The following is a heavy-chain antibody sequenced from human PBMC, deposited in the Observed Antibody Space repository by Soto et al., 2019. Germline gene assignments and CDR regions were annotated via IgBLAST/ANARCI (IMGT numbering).Heavy chain of an antibody. V-gene: IGHV3-7*03. CDR1: GFTFSTYW. J-gene: IGHJ4*02. Sequence: EVQLVESGGGLVQPGGSLRLSCAASGFTFSTYWMSWVRQAPGKGLEWVANIKEDGSEKYYVDSVKGRFPISRDNANNSLYLQTNSLRAEDTAVYYCVRVGRLGGYWGQGTLVTVSS. D-gene: IGHD3-16*01. CDR2: IKEDGSEK. CDR3: VRVGRLGGY.